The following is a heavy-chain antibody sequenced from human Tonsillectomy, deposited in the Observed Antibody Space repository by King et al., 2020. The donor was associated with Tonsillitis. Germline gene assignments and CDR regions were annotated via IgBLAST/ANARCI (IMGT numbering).Heavy chain of an antibody. CDR1: GGSFSGYY. J-gene: IGHJ3*02. CDR2: INHSGST. Sequence: VQLQQWGAGLLKPSETLSLTCAVYGGSFSGYYWSWIRQPPGKGLEWIGEINHSGSTNYNPSLKSRVTISVDTSKNQLSLKLNSVAAADTAVYYRATSPRGELSLLGAFDIWGQGTMVTVSS. CDR3: ATSPRGELSLLGAFDI. D-gene: IGHD3-16*02. V-gene: IGHV4-34*01.